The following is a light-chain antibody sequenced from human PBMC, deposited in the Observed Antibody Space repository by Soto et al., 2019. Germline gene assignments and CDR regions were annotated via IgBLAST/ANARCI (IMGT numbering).Light chain of an antibody. CDR1: QSILYSSNNRNY. V-gene: IGKV4-1*01. Sequence: DIVMTQSPDSLAVPLGERATINCKSSQSILYSSNNRNYLAWYQQKAGQPPKLLINWASTRESGVPDRFSGSGSGTDFTLTISRLQAEDVAVYYCQYYQGSPRTFGQGTRVEIK. CDR3: QYYQGSPRT. CDR2: WAS. J-gene: IGKJ1*01.